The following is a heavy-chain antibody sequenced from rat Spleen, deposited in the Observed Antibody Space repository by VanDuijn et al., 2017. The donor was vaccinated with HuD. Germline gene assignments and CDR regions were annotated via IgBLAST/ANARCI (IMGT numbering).Heavy chain of an antibody. J-gene: IGHJ2*01. CDR3: ARKRYYSALDY. Sequence: EVKLVESGGGLVQPGRSLKLSCAASGFNFNDYWMGWVRQAPGKGLEWIGEINKDSNTINYTPSLRDKFTISRDNAQNTLYLQMSKLGSEDTAIYCCARKRYYSALDYWGQGVMVTVSS. CDR1: GFNFNDYW. D-gene: IGHD1-1*01. CDR2: INKDSNTI. V-gene: IGHV4-2*01.